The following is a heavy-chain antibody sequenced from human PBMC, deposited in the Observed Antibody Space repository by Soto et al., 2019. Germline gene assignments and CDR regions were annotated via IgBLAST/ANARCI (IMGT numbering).Heavy chain of an antibody. Sequence: SETLSLTCAVYGGSFSGYYWSWIRQSPGKGLEWIGEVNHSGSTNYNPSLKSRVTTSVDTSNNQFSLKLSSVTAADTALYYCADDWNADGIFDYWGQGTLVTVSS. CDR2: VNHSGST. V-gene: IGHV4-34*01. D-gene: IGHD1-1*01. CDR3: ADDWNADGIFDY. J-gene: IGHJ4*02. CDR1: GGSFSGYY.